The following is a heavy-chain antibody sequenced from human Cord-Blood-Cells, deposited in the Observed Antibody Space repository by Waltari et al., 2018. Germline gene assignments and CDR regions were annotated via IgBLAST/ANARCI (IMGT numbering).Heavy chain of an antibody. CDR3: ARASSSWYYYYYMDV. Sequence: QLHLQESGPGLVKPSETLSLTCTVSGGSISSSSYYWGWIRQPPGKGLEWIGSIYYSGSTYYNPSLKSRVTISVDTSKNQFSLKLSSVTAADTAVYYCARASSSWYYYYYMDVWGKGTTVTVSS. D-gene: IGHD6-13*01. CDR1: GGSISSSSYY. CDR2: IYYSGST. V-gene: IGHV4-39*01. J-gene: IGHJ6*03.